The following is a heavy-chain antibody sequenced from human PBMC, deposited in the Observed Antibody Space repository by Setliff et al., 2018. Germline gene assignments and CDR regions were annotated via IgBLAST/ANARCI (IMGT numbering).Heavy chain of an antibody. Sequence: SVKVSCKASGGTFKNYGISWVRQAPGQGLEWMGGIIPIFGTTNYAQKFQGRATIITDESTSTAYMELSSLISEDTAVYYCAREGVDSRSSTDYRYYMDVWGKGTTVTVSS. J-gene: IGHJ6*03. V-gene: IGHV1-69*05. D-gene: IGHD6-6*01. CDR3: AREGVDSRSSTDYRYYMDV. CDR2: IIPIFGTT. CDR1: GGTFKNYG.